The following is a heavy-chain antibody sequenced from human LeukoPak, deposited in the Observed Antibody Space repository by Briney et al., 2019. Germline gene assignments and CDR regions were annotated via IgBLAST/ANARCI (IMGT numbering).Heavy chain of an antibody. D-gene: IGHD6-13*01. J-gene: IGHJ3*02. V-gene: IGHV3-48*03. CDR1: GFTFSNYE. CDR3: ARHSSTWYSAFDI. CDR2: TSSSGSTI. Sequence: GGSLRLSCAASGFTFSNYEMNWVRQAPGKGLEWVSYTSSSGSTIYYADSVKGRFTISRDNAKNPLYLQMNSLRAEDTAVYYCARHSSTWYSAFDIWGQGTMVTVSS.